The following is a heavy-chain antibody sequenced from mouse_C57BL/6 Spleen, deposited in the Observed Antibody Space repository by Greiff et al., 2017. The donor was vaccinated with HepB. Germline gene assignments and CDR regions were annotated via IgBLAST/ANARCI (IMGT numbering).Heavy chain of an antibody. CDR2: INPSNGGT. CDR3: AREEWDLAWFAY. Sequence: QVQLQQPGTELVKPGASVKLSCKASGYTFTSYWMHWVKQRPGQGLEWIGNINPSNGGTNYNEKFKSKAILTVDKSSSTAYMQLSSLTSEDSAVYFCAREEWDLAWFAYWGQGTLVTVSA. V-gene: IGHV1-53*01. J-gene: IGHJ3*01. D-gene: IGHD4-1*01. CDR1: GYTFTSYW.